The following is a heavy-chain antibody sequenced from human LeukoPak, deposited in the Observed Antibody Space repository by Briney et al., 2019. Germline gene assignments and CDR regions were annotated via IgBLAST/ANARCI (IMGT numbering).Heavy chain of an antibody. CDR3: AKARGSRYCSGGSCYGYFDY. Sequence: GRSLRLSCAASGFTFDDYAIHWVWQAPRKGVEWVSGISWNSGSIGYADSVKGRFTISRDNAKNSLYLQMNSLRAEDAALYYCAKARGSRYCSGGSCYGYFDYWGQGTLVTVSS. CDR2: ISWNSGSI. J-gene: IGHJ4*02. V-gene: IGHV3-9*01. CDR1: GFTFDDYA. D-gene: IGHD2-15*01.